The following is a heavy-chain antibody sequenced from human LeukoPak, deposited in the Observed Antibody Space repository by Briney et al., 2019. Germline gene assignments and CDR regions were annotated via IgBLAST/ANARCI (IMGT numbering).Heavy chain of an antibody. J-gene: IGHJ4*02. CDR2: VPYNGQP. CDR1: GVSVRTMSSY. D-gene: IGHD3-16*01. CDR3: ARLITASTPSDARIES. Sequence: PSQTLSLTCTVSGVSVRTMSSYWSWIRQPPGEGPQWIGYVPYNGQPYYMPSLRSRVTISADMSKNQFPLQLKSVSAADTAVYYCARLITASTPSDARIESWGQGTLVIVSS. V-gene: IGHV4-30-2*01.